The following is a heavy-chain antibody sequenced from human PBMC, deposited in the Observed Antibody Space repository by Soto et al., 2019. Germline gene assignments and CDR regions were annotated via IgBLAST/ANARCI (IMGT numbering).Heavy chain of an antibody. V-gene: IGHV1-8*01. J-gene: IGHJ6*02. CDR3: ARGRNGMDV. CDR1: GYTFTNYD. Sequence: QVQLVQSGAEVKKPGASVNVSCKASGYTFTNYDIKWVRQATGQGLEWMGWMNPNSVNTGYEQKFQGIVTMTMNTSISTAYMELSSLRSEDTAVYYCARGRNGMDVWGQGTTVTVSS. CDR2: MNPNSVNT.